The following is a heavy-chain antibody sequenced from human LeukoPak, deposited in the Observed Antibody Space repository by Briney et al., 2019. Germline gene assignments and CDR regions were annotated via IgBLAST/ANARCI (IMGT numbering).Heavy chain of an antibody. CDR1: GYTFTGYY. J-gene: IGHJ4*02. V-gene: IGHV1-2*02. CDR3: ARERRDTAMVTGGFDY. D-gene: IGHD5-18*01. Sequence: ASVKVSCKASGYTFTGYYTHWVRQAPGQGLEWMGWINPNSGGTNYAQKFQGRVTMTRDTSISTAYMELSRLRSDDTAVYYCARERRDTAMVTGGFDYWGQGTLVTVSS. CDR2: INPNSGGT.